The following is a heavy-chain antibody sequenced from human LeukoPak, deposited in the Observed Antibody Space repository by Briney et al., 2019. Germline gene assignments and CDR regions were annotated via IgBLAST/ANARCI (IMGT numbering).Heavy chain of an antibody. D-gene: IGHD3-10*01. CDR1: GFTVSTYI. Sequence: GGSLRLSCAVSGFTVSTYIMSWVRQSPGKGLEWVSTIGASGDDTYYADSVKGRFTISRDNSKNTLYLQMNSLRAEDTAVYYCAKSATGVTMVRGGLFDYWGQGTLVTVSS. J-gene: IGHJ4*02. CDR3: AKSATGVTMVRGGLFDY. CDR2: IGASGDDT. V-gene: IGHV3-23*01.